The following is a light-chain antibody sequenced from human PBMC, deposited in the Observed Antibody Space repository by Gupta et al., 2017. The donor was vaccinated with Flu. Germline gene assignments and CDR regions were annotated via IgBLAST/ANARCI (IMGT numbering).Light chain of an antibody. CDR1: QSISSY. Sequence: GDRVTITCRASQSISSYLNWYQQKPVKAPKLLIYAASSLQSGVPSRFSGSGSVTDFTLTISSLQPEDFATYYCQQSYSTLLTFGQGTRLEIK. J-gene: IGKJ5*01. CDR2: AAS. CDR3: QQSYSTLLT. V-gene: IGKV1-39*01.